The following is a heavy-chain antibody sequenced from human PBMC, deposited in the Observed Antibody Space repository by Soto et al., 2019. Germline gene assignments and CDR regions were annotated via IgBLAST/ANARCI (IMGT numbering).Heavy chain of an antibody. CDR1: AGSIINYH. D-gene: IGHD2-15*01. CDR3: ARVLEVAGGFDP. Sequence: SETLSLTCSVSAGSIINYHWSWIRQPPGKGLEWIGYIFYTGKTNYNPSLKSRVTISLDTSKNQFSLRLDSVTAADTAVYYCARVLEVAGGFDPWGQGTLVTVSS. J-gene: IGHJ5*02. V-gene: IGHV4-59*01. CDR2: IFYTGKT.